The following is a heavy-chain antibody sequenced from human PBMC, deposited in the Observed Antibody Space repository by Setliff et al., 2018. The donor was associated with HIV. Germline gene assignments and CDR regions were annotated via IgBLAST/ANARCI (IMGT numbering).Heavy chain of an antibody. D-gene: IGHD3-10*01. CDR2: LSGSGGST. CDR1: GFTFSNAW. CDR3: AKVFAFGIDGFDI. J-gene: IGHJ3*02. Sequence: PGGSLRLSCAASGFTFSNAWMSWVRQAPGKGLEWVSSLSGSGGSTYYADSVKGRFTISRDNSRNALYLQMNSLTDEDTAVYYCAKVFAFGIDGFDIWGQGTMVTVSS. V-gene: IGHV3-23*01.